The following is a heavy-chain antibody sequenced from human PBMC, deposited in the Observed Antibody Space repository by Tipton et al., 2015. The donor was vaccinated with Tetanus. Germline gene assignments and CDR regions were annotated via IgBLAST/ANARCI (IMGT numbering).Heavy chain of an antibody. CDR1: GDSISRSSSY. Sequence: TLSLTCTVSGDSISRSSSYWGWIRQPPGRRLEWIGSISYSGITYYNPSLKSRVTMSGDTSTTHFSLRLTSVTAADAAVYYCARHWFELRGSDYWGQGALVTVSS. CDR3: ARHWFELRGSDY. CDR2: ISYSGIT. D-gene: IGHD4-23*01. J-gene: IGHJ4*02. V-gene: IGHV4-39*01.